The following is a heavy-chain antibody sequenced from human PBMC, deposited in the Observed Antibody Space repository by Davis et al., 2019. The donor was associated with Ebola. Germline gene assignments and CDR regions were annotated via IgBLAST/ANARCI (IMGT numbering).Heavy chain of an antibody. V-gene: IGHV7-4-1*02. CDR3: ARVVCTNGVCYTLDY. D-gene: IGHD2-8*01. Sequence: AASVKVSCKASGYTFTSYAMNWVRQAPGQGLEWMGWINTNTGNPTYAQGFTGRFVFSLDTSVSTAYLQISSLKAEDTAVYYCARVVCTNGVCYTLDYWGQGTLVTVSS. J-gene: IGHJ4*02. CDR1: GYTFTSYA. CDR2: INTNTGNP.